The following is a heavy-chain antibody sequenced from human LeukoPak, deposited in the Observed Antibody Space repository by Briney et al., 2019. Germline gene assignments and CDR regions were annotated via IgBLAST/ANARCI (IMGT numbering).Heavy chain of an antibody. CDR3: AQGRSTSDLYYSYYMDV. J-gene: IGHJ6*03. V-gene: IGHV1-2*02. Sequence: TSVKVSCRASGYTFTGYYMHWVRQSPGQGLKWMGWINPTSGGTTYAQKFQGSVTMTRDTSISTAYMELSRLRSDDTTVYYCAQGRSTSDLYYSYYMDVWGKGTTVTASS. CDR1: GYTFTGYY. CDR2: INPTSGGT. D-gene: IGHD2-2*01.